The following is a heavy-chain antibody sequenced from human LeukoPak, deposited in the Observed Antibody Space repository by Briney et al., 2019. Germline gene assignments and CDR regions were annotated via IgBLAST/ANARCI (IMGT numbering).Heavy chain of an antibody. CDR1: GFTFSSYW. V-gene: IGHV3-7*01. CDR2: IKQDGSEK. CDR3: ASSHYDFWSGYPPGFDY. D-gene: IGHD3-3*01. J-gene: IGHJ4*02. Sequence: SGGSLRLSCAASGFTFSSYWMSWVRQAPGRGLEWVANIKQDGSEKYYVDSVKGRFTISRDNAKNSLYLQMNSLRAEDTAVYYCASSHYDFWSGYPPGFDYWGQGTLVTVSS.